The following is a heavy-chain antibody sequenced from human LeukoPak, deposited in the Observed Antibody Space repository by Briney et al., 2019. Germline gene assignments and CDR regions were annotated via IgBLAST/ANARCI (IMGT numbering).Heavy chain of an antibody. CDR2: IIPILGIA. CDR1: GGTFSSYA. D-gene: IGHD1-20*01. CDR3: ARGNNWNDFRPDY. V-gene: IGHV1-69*04. Sequence: ASVKVSCKASGGTFSSYAISWVRQAPGQGLEWMGRIIPILGIANYAQKFQGRVTITADKSTSTAYMELSSLRSEDTAVYYCARGNNWNDFRPDYWGQGTLVTVSS. J-gene: IGHJ4*02.